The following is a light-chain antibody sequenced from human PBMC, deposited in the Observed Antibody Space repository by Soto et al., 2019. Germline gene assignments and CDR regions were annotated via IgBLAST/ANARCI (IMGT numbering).Light chain of an antibody. CDR2: GAS. J-gene: IGKJ5*01. Sequence: EIVMTQSPATLSVSPGERATLSCRASQSVSSNLAWYQQKPGQAPRLLIHGASSRATGIPDRFSGSGSGTDFTLTINRLEPEDFAVYYCQQYGSSITFGQGTRLEIK. CDR1: QSVSSN. V-gene: IGKV3-20*01. CDR3: QQYGSSIT.